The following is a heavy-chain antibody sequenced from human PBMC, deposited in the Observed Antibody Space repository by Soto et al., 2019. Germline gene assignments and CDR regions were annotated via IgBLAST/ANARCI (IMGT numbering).Heavy chain of an antibody. CDR1: GFSFGNYV. CDR3: TKSRRGILMVYGFGGMDV. V-gene: IGHV3-23*01. CDR2: ISGSGDGT. D-gene: IGHD2-8*01. J-gene: IGHJ6*02. Sequence: EVQLLQSGGGLVQPGGSLRLSCAASGFSFGNYVMNWVRQAPGKGLEWVASISGSGDGTYYGDSVKGRFTISRDSSSSTLYLQMNNLRGEDTAVYFCTKSRRGILMVYGFGGMDVWGQGTTVTVSS.